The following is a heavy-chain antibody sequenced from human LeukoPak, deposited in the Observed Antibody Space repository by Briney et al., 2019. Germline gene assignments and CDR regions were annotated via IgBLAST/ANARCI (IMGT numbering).Heavy chain of an antibody. V-gene: IGHV3-30*18. CDR3: AKDIGYSGYDLPYFDY. Sequence: TGGSLRLSCAASGFTFSSYGMHWVRQAPGKGLEWVAVISYDGSNQYYADSVKGRFTISRDNSKNTLYLQMNSLRAEDTAVYYCAKDIGYSGYDLPYFDYWGQGTLVTVSS. CDR2: ISYDGSNQ. D-gene: IGHD5-12*01. CDR1: GFTFSSYG. J-gene: IGHJ4*02.